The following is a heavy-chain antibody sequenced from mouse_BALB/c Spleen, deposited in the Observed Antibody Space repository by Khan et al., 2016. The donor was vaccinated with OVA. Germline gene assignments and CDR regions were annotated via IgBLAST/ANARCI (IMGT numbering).Heavy chain of an antibody. D-gene: IGHD2-10*01. J-gene: IGHJ3*01. CDR3: ATYYGNPFAN. CDR1: GFNIKDTY. V-gene: IGHV14-3*02. CDR2: IDPPNDDP. Sequence: VQLKQSGAELVKPGASVKLSCTASGFNIKDTYIHWMKQRPEQGLEWIGRIDPPNDDPKYAPKFQAKATLTADTSSNTAYLQLSSLTSEDTAVYYSATYYGNPFANWGQGTLVTVSA.